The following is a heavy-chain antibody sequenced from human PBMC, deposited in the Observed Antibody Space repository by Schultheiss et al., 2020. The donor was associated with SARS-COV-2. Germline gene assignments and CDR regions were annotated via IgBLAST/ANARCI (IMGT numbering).Heavy chain of an antibody. Sequence: SETLSLTCAVSGGSISSYYWSWIRQPPGKGLEWIGYIYYSGSTNYNPSLKSRVTISVDTSKNQFSLKLSSVTAADTAVYYCARDRVVPAAFYYYGMDVWGQGTTVTVSS. V-gene: IGHV4-59*01. CDR3: ARDRVVPAAFYYYGMDV. J-gene: IGHJ6*02. D-gene: IGHD2-2*01. CDR2: IYYSGST. CDR1: GGSISSYY.